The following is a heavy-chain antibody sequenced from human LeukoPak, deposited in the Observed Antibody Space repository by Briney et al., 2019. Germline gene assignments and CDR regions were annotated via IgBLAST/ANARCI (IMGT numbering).Heavy chain of an antibody. CDR1: GVSFSGYY. CDR3: ARAAATTYYDFWSGYIPY. D-gene: IGHD3-3*01. CDR2: INHSGST. Sequence: SESVSLTCAVYGVSFSGYYWSWMRQPPGKGLEWIGEINHSGSTNYNPSLKSRVTISVDTSKNQFSLKLSSVTAADTAVYYCARAAATTYYDFWSGYIPYWGQGTLVTVSS. V-gene: IGHV4-34*01. J-gene: IGHJ4*02.